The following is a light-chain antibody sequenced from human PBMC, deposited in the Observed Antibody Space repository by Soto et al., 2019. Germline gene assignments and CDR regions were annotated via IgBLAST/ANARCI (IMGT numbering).Light chain of an antibody. J-gene: IGKJ1*01. CDR2: GIS. Sequence: EIVLTQSPGTLSLSPGEGATLSCRTSQSVNSGFLAWYQKKPGQAPRLLLYGISSRAIGIPDRFSGSGSGTDFTLTINRLEPDDFAVYYCQRYGDSVWTFGQGTNLDSK. CDR1: QSVNSGF. V-gene: IGKV3-20*01. CDR3: QRYGDSVWT.